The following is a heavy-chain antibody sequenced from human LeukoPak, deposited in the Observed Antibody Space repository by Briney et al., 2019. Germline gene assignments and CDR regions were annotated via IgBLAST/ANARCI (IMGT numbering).Heavy chain of an antibody. CDR2: IHYSGST. CDR1: GGSISSYY. J-gene: IGHJ3*02. Sequence: SETLSLTCTVSGGSISSYYWSWIRQPPGKGLEWIGYIHYSGSTNYDPSLKSRVTISVDTSKNQFSLKLSSVTAADTAVYYCARDTTYYYDSSGYGDDAFDIWGQGTMVTVSS. D-gene: IGHD3-22*01. CDR3: ARDTTYYYDSSGYGDDAFDI. V-gene: IGHV4-59*01.